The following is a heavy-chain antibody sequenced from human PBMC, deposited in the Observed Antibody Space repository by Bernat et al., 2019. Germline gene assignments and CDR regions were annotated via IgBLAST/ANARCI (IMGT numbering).Heavy chain of an antibody. V-gene: IGHV4-30-4*01. CDR3: ARVLSTGVNFRGYLDY. CDR2: IHHSGNT. D-gene: IGHD4-23*01. CDR1: GGSISGEYY. Sequence: QVHLQESGPGLVKPSQTLSLTCTVSGGSISGEYYWSWIRQPSAKGLEWIGYIHHSGNTYYNPSLMSRVTISLDTSKNQFSLNLRSVTAADTAVYFCARVLSTGVNFRGYLDYWGQGTLLTVSS. J-gene: IGHJ4*02.